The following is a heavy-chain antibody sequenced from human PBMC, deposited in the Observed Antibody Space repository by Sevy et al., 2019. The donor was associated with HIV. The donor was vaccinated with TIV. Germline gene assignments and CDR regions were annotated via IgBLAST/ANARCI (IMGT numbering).Heavy chain of an antibody. Sequence: SETLSLTCTVSGGSITSLYWNWIRQPPGKGLEWIANIYYNGHINYNPSLKSRVTLSLDTSKNQFSLRLSSVTTADTAMYYCAGENAWGRGYSWGQGTLVTVSS. CDR2: IYYNGHI. D-gene: IGHD1-26*01. J-gene: IGHJ4*02. CDR3: AGENAWGRGYS. CDR1: GGSITSLY. V-gene: IGHV4-59*08.